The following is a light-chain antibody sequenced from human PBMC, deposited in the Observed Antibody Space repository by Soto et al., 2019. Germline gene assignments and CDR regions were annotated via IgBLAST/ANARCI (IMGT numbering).Light chain of an antibody. CDR1: QGISHY. V-gene: IGKV1-27*01. CDR2: AAS. CDR3: QQLNSYPIT. J-gene: IGKJ5*01. Sequence: DIQMTQSPSSLSASVVDRVTIACLASQGISHYLAWYQKQPGKAPRLLIYAASTLQSGVPSRFSGSGSGTDFTLTISSLQPEDFATYYCQQLNSYPITFGQGTRLEIK.